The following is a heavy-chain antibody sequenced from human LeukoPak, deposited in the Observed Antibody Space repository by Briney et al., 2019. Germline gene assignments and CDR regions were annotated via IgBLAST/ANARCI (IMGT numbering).Heavy chain of an antibody. J-gene: IGHJ4*02. CDR3: AKELRDSYGYGGYYFDY. V-gene: IGHV3-23*01. CDR1: GFTFSSYA. Sequence: PGGSLRLSCAASGFTFSSYAMSWVRQAPGKGLEWVSAISGSGGSTYYADSVKGRFTISRDNSKNTLYLQMNSLRAEDTAVYYCAKELRDSYGYGGYYFDYWGQGTLVTVSS. D-gene: IGHD5-18*01. CDR2: ISGSGGST.